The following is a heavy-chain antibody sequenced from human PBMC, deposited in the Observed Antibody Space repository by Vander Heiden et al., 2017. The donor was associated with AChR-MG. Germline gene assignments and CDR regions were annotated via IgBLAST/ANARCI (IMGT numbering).Heavy chain of an antibody. CDR2: IWYDGKKP. CDR3: ARDRGGGQYFDF. CDR1: GSTFSNFG. D-gene: IGHD3-10*01. Sequence: QVQLVVYGGGVVQPGRSLRLPCAASGSTFSNFGMHCVRPARGSGIVWVGFIWYDGKKPYYVDSVKGRFTVSRENSKNILYLQMNSLSDEGTAVYYCARDRGGGQYFDFWGQGTLVTVSS. V-gene: IGHV3-33*01. J-gene: IGHJ4*02.